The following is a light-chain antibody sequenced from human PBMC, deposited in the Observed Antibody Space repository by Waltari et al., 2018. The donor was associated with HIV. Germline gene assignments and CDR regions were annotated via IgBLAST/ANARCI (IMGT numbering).Light chain of an antibody. CDR2: DVR. CDR3: CSFAGSYIV. CDR1: SSDVGAYNR. V-gene: IGLV2-11*01. Sequence: QSALTQPRSVSGSPGQSFTISCTGTSSDVGAYNRVSWYQQHPGKAPKVVIYDVRERPAGVPERFSGSKSANTASLTISGLQADDEADYHCCSFAGSYIVFGTGTKVTVL. J-gene: IGLJ1*01.